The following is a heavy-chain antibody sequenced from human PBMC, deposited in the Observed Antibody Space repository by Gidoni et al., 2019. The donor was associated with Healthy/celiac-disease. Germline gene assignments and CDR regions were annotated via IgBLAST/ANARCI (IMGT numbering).Heavy chain of an antibody. V-gene: IGHV3-13*01. CDR2: IGTAGDT. J-gene: IGHJ4*02. D-gene: IGHD6-19*01. Sequence: EVQLVESGGGLVQPGGSLRLSCAASGFTFSSYDMHWVRQATGKGLEWVSAIGTAGDTYYPGSVKGRFTSSRENAKNSLYLQMNSLRAGDTAVYYCARGGTDSSGWYTHDYWGQGTLVTVSS. CDR1: GFTFSSYD. CDR3: ARGGTDSSGWYTHDY.